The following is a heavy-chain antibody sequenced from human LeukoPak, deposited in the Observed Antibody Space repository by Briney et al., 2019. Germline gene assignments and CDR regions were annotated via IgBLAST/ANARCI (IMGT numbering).Heavy chain of an antibody. Sequence: GGSLRLSCAASGFTFSTYSMSWVRQAPGRGLEWVSSIIAGGATTFYADSVKGRFTISRDNSKNTLFLHMNSLRADDTAVYYCAKDKVPDNRWNFDYWGQGTLGTVS. D-gene: IGHD1-1*01. CDR3: AKDKVPDNRWNFDY. V-gene: IGHV3-23*01. CDR2: IIAGGATT. CDR1: GFTFSTYS. J-gene: IGHJ4*02.